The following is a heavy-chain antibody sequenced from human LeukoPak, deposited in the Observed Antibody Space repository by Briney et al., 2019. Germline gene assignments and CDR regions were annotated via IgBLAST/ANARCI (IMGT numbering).Heavy chain of an antibody. CDR2: VTGSSGST. CDR3: AKRKDCYDSSGYYFSPFDY. J-gene: IGHJ4*02. CDR1: GFTFSAYV. V-gene: IGHV3-23*01. Sequence: PGGSLRLSCAASGFTFSAYVMSWVRQAPGKGLEWVSSVTGSSGSTYYTDSVKGRFTISRDNSENTLYLQMNRLRADDPAVYYCAKRKDCYDSSGYYFSPFDYWGQGTLVTVSS. D-gene: IGHD3-22*01.